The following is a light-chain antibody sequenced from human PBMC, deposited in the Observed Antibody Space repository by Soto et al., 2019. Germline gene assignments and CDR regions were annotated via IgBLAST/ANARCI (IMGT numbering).Light chain of an antibody. J-gene: IGKJ5*01. CDR3: QQAYSFPIT. CDR1: QSISNR. Sequence: VQMTQSPSTLSASVGDGVTITCRASQSISNRLAWYQQRPGKAPKYLIYDASTLDSGAPSRFSGSGSGTEFTLSINSLQPEDFATYYCQQAYSFPITFGQGTRLEIK. V-gene: IGKV1-5*01. CDR2: DAS.